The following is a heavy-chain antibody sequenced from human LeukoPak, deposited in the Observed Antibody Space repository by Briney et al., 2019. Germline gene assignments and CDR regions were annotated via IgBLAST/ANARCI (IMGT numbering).Heavy chain of an antibody. Sequence: PGRSLRLSCAASGFTFDDYAMHWVRQAPGKGLEWVSGISWNSGSIGYADSVKGRFTISRDNAKNSLYLQMSSLRAEDTALYYCAKDRITTVTTASAIDYWGQGTLVTVSS. CDR1: GFTFDDYA. J-gene: IGHJ4*02. V-gene: IGHV3-9*01. CDR3: AKDRITTVTTASAIDY. CDR2: ISWNSGSI. D-gene: IGHD4-17*01.